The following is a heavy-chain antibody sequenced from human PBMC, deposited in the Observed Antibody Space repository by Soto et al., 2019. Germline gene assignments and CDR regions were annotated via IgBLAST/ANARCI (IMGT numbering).Heavy chain of an antibody. J-gene: IGHJ6*03. Sequence: ASVKVSCKASGYTFTSYGISWVRQAPGQGLEWMGWISAYNGNTNYAQKLQGRVTMTTGTSTSTAYMELRSLRSDDTAVYYCAREIGYCSGGSCYPGHYYYYMDVWGKGTTVTVPS. CDR3: AREIGYCSGGSCYPGHYYYYMDV. CDR2: ISAYNGNT. CDR1: GYTFTSYG. D-gene: IGHD2-15*01. V-gene: IGHV1-18*01.